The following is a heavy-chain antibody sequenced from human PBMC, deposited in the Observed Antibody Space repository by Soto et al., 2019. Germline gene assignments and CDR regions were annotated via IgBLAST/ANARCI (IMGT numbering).Heavy chain of an antibody. Sequence: GESLQISWKASGYRFTRYGIGWVRQRPRKGLEWMGLIYPDDSDTRYSPSFQGQVTISADKSTNTVYLQWSGLKASVTAIYFCARHDIVTKPLRVVYFHIWGPGALLTVS. CDR1: GYRFTRYG. J-gene: IGHJ4*02. CDR2: IYPDDSDT. V-gene: IGHV5-51*01. CDR3: ARHDIVTKPLRVVYFHI. D-gene: IGHD3-9*01.